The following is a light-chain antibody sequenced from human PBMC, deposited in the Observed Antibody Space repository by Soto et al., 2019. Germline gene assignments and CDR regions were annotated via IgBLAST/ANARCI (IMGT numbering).Light chain of an antibody. CDR3: QQGSRFPFT. CDR2: GAS. V-gene: IGKV1-12*01. Sequence: DIQITQSPSSVSASVGDRVTVTCRASQNVSTWLTWYQQTPGKAPNLLIYGASTLQRGLPSRFSGSGSGTEFPLTISSLQPEDFAIYFCQQGSRFPFTFGPGTRVDFK. J-gene: IGKJ3*01. CDR1: QNVSTW.